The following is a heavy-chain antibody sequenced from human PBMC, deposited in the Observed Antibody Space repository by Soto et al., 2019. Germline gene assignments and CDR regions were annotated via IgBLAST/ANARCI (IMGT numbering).Heavy chain of an antibody. J-gene: IGHJ6*03. CDR1: GFTFSSYS. V-gene: IGHV3-21*01. D-gene: IGHD3-10*01. CDR3: ARDLTYGSGSYYSTNYYYYMDV. CDR2: ISSSSSYI. Sequence: GGSLRLSCAASGFTFSSYSMNWVRQAPGKGLEWVSSISSSSSYIYYADSVKGRFTISRDNAKNSLYLQMNSLRAEDTAVYYCARDLTYGSGSYYSTNYYYYMDVSGKGTTVTVSS.